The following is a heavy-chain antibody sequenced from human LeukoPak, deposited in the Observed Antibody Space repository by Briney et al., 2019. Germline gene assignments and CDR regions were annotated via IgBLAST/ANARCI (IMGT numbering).Heavy chain of an antibody. Sequence: PSETLSLTCNVSGYSMRSYYWSWLRQPPGKGLEWIAYFSHSGTTNYNPSLKSRVIISVDTSNHQFSLTLRSVTAADTAVSYCARHLDYDSGGYFHPYFDEWGQGTLVTVSS. J-gene: IGHJ4*02. CDR1: GYSMRSYY. CDR3: ARHLDYDSGGYFHPYFDE. CDR2: FSHSGTT. D-gene: IGHD3-22*01. V-gene: IGHV4-59*08.